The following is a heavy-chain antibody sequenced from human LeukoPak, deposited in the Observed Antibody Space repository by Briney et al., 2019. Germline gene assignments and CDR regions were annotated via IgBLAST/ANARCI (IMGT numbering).Heavy chain of an antibody. CDR3: AKDLGYCSSTSCPPGGY. J-gene: IGHJ4*02. CDR1: GFTFSSYG. Sequence: GRSLRLSCAASGFTFSSYGMHWVRRAPGKGLEWVAVISYDGSNKYYADSVKGRFTISRDNSKNTLYLQMNSLRAEDTAVYYCAKDLGYCSSTSCPPGGYWGQGTLVTVSS. V-gene: IGHV3-30*18. CDR2: ISYDGSNK. D-gene: IGHD2-2*01.